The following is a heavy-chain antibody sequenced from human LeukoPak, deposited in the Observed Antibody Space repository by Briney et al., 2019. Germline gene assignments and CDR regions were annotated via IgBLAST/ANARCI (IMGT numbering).Heavy chain of an antibody. Sequence: PSETLSLTCAVYGGSFSGYYWSWIRQPPGKGLEWIGGINHSGSTNYNPSLKSRVTISVDTSKNQFSLKLSSVTAADTAVYYCARSRGNDYGDYWGQGTLVTVSS. D-gene: IGHD3-16*01. CDR2: INHSGST. CDR1: GGSFSGYY. V-gene: IGHV4-34*01. J-gene: IGHJ4*02. CDR3: ARSRGNDYGDY.